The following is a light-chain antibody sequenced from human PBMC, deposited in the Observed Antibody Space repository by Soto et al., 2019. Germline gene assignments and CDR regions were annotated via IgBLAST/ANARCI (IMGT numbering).Light chain of an antibody. V-gene: IGKV3-20*01. CDR3: QRYGSSPLIT. CDR1: QIVGNIY. J-gene: IGKJ5*01. Sequence: DIVLTQSPGTLSLSPGERATLSCRASQIVGNIYLSWYQQKPGQAPRLLIYCSSSRATGIPDRFSCSGSGTEFTITISRMEPEDLAVYFCQRYGSSPLITLGQGTRLEIK. CDR2: CSS.